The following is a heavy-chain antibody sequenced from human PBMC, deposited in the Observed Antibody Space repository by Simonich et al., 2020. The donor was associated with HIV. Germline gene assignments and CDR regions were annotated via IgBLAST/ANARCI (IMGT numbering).Heavy chain of an antibody. D-gene: IGHD6-6*01. V-gene: IGHV3-30*07. CDR1: GFTFSSYA. J-gene: IGHJ2*01. Sequence: QVQLVESGGGVVQPGRSLRLSCAASGFTFSSYAMHWVRQAPGKELEWVAVISYDGSNKYYADSVKGRFTITRDNSKNTLYLQMNSVRAEDTAVYYCAREITSIAARHWYFDLWGRGTLVTVSS. CDR2: ISYDGSNK. CDR3: AREITSIAARHWYFDL.